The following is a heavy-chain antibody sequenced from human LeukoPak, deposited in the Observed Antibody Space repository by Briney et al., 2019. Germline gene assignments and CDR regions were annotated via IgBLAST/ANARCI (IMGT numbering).Heavy chain of an antibody. D-gene: IGHD3-10*01. CDR1: AYTFTSYY. CDR2: INPSGGST. J-gene: IGHJ6*02. CDR3: ARGAGSGKGYGSSYGMDV. V-gene: IGHV1-46*01. Sequence: ASVKVSCKASAYTFTSYYMHWVRQAPGQGLEWMGIINPSGGSTSYAQKFQGRVTMTRDTSTSTVYMELSSLRSEDTAVYYCARGAGSGKGYGSSYGMDVWGQGTTVTVSS.